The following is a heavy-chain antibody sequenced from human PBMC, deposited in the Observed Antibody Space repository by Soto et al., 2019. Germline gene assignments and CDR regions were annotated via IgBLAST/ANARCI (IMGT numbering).Heavy chain of an antibody. J-gene: IGHJ4*02. V-gene: IGHV3-33*01. CDR3: ARNMNRALEIVVAVEY. CDR2: IWYDVSNK. Sequence: SLRLSCSSSLFTFSSYGMHLVLQAPFKGLECLSVIWYDVSNKYYADSVKGRFTISRDNSKNTLYLQMNSLRAEDTAVYYCARNMNRALEIVVAVEYWGQGTLVTVSS. CDR1: LFTFSSYG. D-gene: IGHD3-22*01.